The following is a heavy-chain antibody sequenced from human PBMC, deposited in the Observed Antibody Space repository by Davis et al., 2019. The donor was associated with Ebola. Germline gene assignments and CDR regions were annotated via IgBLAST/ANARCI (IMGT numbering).Heavy chain of an antibody. Sequence: MPGGSLRLSCAATGFTFSNYGMHWIRQPPGKGLEWIGEINHSGSTNYNPSLKSRVTISVDTSKNQFSLKLSSVTAADTAVYYCARMKVLLWFGTLDYWGQGTLVTVSS. J-gene: IGHJ4*02. D-gene: IGHD3-10*01. CDR2: INHSGST. CDR1: GFTFSNYG. CDR3: ARMKVLLWFGTLDY. V-gene: IGHV4-34*01.